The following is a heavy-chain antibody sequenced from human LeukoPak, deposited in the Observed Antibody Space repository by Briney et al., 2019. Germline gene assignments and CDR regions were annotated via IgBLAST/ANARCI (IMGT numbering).Heavy chain of an antibody. CDR3: ARGPPLFDP. CDR1: GFTFSDYT. V-gene: IGHV3-48*01. J-gene: IGHJ5*02. Sequence: PGGSLRLSCAASGFTFSDYTMNWVRQAPGKGLEWVSFIGTSGSPIYYSDSVKGRFTISRDDAKNSLYLQMNNLRVEDTAVYYCARGPPLFDPWGQGTLVTVSS. CDR2: IGTSGSPI.